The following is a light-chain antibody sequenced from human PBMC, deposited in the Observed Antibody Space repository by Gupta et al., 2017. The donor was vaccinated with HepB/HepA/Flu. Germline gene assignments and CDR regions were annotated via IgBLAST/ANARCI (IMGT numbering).Light chain of an antibody. CDR3: QQDNSFLCT. V-gene: IGKV1-5*03. CDR1: QSISSW. CDR2: KAS. J-gene: IGKJ2*02. Sequence: DIQMTQSPSTLSASVGDRVTITCRASQSISSWLAWYQQKPGKAPKLLIYKASSLESGVPSRFSGSGSGTEFTLTISSLQPDDFATYYCQQDNSFLCTFGQGTKVEIK.